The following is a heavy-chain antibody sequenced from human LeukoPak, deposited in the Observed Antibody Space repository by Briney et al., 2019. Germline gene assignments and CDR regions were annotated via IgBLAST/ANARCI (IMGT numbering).Heavy chain of an antibody. J-gene: IGHJ6*02. CDR1: GFTFSSYW. V-gene: IGHV3-7*03. CDR2: INHNGNVN. D-gene: IGHD3-3*01. Sequence: GGSLRLPCAASGFTFSSYWMNWARQAPGKGLEWVASINHNGNVNYYVDSVKSRFTISRDNAKNSLYLQMSNLRAEDTAVYYCARGDTIFGVAPDVWGQGTTVTVSS. CDR3: ARGDTIFGVAPDV.